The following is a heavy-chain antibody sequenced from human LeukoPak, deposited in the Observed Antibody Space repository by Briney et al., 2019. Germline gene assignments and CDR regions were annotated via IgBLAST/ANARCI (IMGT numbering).Heavy chain of an antibody. CDR1: GFTFSSYG. CDR2: IRYDGSNK. D-gene: IGHD2-15*01. Sequence: PGGSLRLSCAASGFTFSSYGMHWVRQAPGKGLEWVAFIRYDGSNKYYADSVKGRFTISRDNSKNTLYLQMNSLRAEDTAVYYCAKGDELHQYYFDYWGQGTLVTVSS. CDR3: AKGDELHQYYFDY. V-gene: IGHV3-30*02. J-gene: IGHJ4*02.